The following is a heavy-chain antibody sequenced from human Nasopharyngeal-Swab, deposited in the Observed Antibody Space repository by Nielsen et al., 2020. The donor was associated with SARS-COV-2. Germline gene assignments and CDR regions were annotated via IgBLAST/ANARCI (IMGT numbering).Heavy chain of an antibody. CDR2: INHSGST. V-gene: IGHV4-34*01. D-gene: IGHD3-10*01. J-gene: IGHJ6*02. Sequence: SETLSLTCAVYGGSFSGYYWSWIRQPPGKGLKWIGEINHSGSTNYNPSLKTRVTMSVDTSKNQFSLKLSSVPAADTAVYYCASFVGGSGRSSFYFYYGMDVWGQGTTVTVSS. CDR3: ASFVGGSGRSSFYFYYGMDV. CDR1: GGSFSGYY.